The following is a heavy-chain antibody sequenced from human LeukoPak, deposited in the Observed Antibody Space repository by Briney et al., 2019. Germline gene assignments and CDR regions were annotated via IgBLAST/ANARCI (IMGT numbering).Heavy chain of an antibody. J-gene: IGHJ4*02. Sequence: GGSLRLSCAASGIIFSSYAMSWVRQAPGKGLEWVSSINASGGRTYYADPVKGRFTISRDNSKNTLYLQMNSLRAEDTATYYCAKVGGTQVYWGQGTLVTVSS. CDR1: GIIFSSYA. V-gene: IGHV3-23*01. CDR3: AKVGGTQVY. CDR2: INASGGRT. D-gene: IGHD1-26*01.